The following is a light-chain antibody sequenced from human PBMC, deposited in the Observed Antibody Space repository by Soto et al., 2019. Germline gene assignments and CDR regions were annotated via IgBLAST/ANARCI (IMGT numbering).Light chain of an antibody. CDR3: QQYVSSPT. V-gene: IGKV3-20*01. CDR2: DVS. CDR1: QSVSSNY. Sequence: EIVLTQSPGTLSLSPGERATLSCRSSQSVSSNYLAWYQQKPDQAPRLVIYDVSGTATGIPDRFSGSGSGTDFTLTSSRLEPEDFAVYYCQQYVSSPTFGQVTKVAIK. J-gene: IGKJ1*01.